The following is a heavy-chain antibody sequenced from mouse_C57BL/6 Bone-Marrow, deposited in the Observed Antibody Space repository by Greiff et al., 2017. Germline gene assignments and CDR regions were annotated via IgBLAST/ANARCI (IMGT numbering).Heavy chain of an antibody. V-gene: IGHV5-16*01. CDR3: ARDLAVVGYFDY. Sequence: EVKLMESEGGLVQPGSSMKLSCTASGFTFSDYYMAWVRQVPEKGLEWVANINYDGSSTYYLDSLKSRFIISRDNAKNILYLQMSSLKSEATATYYCARDLAVVGYFDYWGQGTTLTVSS. J-gene: IGHJ2*01. D-gene: IGHD1-1*01. CDR2: INYDGSST. CDR1: GFTFSDYY.